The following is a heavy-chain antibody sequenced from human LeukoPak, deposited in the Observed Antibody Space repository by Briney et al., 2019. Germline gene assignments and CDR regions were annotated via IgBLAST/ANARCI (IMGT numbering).Heavy chain of an antibody. D-gene: IGHD3-22*01. CDR1: RFTFSSYW. Sequence: GGSLRLSCAASRFTFSSYWMSWVRQAPGKGLEWVANIKQDGSEKYYVDSVKGRFTISRDNAKNSLYLQMNSLIAEDTAVYYCARDRGKYYSDTSGSFMWGQGTMVTVSS. CDR3: ARDRGKYYSDTSGSFM. J-gene: IGHJ3*02. CDR2: IKQDGSEK. V-gene: IGHV3-7*01.